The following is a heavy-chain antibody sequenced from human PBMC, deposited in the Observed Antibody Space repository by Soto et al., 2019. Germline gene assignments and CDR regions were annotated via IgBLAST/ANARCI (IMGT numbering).Heavy chain of an antibody. CDR3: AGGWGSGVHHSCLDV. CDR2: IWYDGSKR. V-gene: IGHV3-33*01. CDR1: GFSFRNYG. Sequence: QEQLVESGGGVVQPGRSLRLSCAASGFSFRNYGIHWVRHAPGKGLDWVAVIWYDGSKRYYADSVRGRFTTSRDNSGKTVNLQVDSLGDEDTAVYYWAGGWGSGVHHSCLDVWGQGPTVVVS. J-gene: IGHJ3*01. D-gene: IGHD6-19*01.